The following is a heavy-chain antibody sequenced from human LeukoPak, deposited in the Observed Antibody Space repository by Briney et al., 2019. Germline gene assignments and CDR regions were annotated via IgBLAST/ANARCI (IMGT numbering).Heavy chain of an antibody. CDR1: GYTFTSNY. V-gene: IGHV1-2*02. D-gene: IGHD5-12*01. J-gene: IGHJ6*03. Sequence: ASVKVSCKAFGYTFTSNYMHWVRQAPGQGPEWMGVISPSGGSTTYAQKFQGRVTMTRDTSISTAYMELSRLRSDDTAVYYCARSGYSGYDYYYYMDAWGKGTTVTISS. CDR2: ISPSGGST. CDR3: ARSGYSGYDYYYYMDA.